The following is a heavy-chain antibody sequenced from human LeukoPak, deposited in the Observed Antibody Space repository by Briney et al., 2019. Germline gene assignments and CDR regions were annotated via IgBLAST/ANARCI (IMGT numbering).Heavy chain of an antibody. CDR1: GYTFTSYY. Sequence: ASVKVSCKASGYTFTSYYMHWVRQAPGQGLEWMGIINPSGGSTSYAQKFQGRVTMTRDTSTSTVYMELSSLRSEDTAVYYCARDPITMVRGVDYYYYYMDVWGKGTTVTISS. V-gene: IGHV1-46*01. CDR3: ARDPITMVRGVDYYYYYMDV. J-gene: IGHJ6*03. CDR2: INPSGGST. D-gene: IGHD3-10*01.